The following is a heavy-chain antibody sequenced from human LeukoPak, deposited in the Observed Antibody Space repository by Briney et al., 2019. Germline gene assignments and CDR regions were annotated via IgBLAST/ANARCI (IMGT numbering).Heavy chain of an antibody. J-gene: IGHJ4*02. D-gene: IGHD3-9*01. CDR1: GFIFNSYW. CDR2: IKQDGSEK. V-gene: IGHV3-7*01. CDR3: ARGILTGVDYFDY. Sequence: GGSLRLSCAASGFIFNSYWMTWVRQAPGKGLEWVANIKQDGSEKCYVDSVKGRFTISRDNAKNSLYLQMNSLRDEDTAVYYCARGILTGVDYFDYWGQGTLVTVSS.